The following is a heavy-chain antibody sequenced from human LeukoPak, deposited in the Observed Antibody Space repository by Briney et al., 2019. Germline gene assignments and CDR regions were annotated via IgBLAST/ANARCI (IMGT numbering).Heavy chain of an antibody. CDR1: GGTFNSYA. CDR2: IIPIFGTA. V-gene: IGHV1-69*05. Sequence: GASVTVSYKASGGTFNSYAISWVRQAPGQGREGMGGIIPIFGTANYAQKFQGRVTITTDESTSTAYMELSSLRSEDTAVYYCARGRTSIAARRAGYYYYMDVWGKGTTVTVS. CDR3: ARGRTSIAARRAGYYYYMDV. D-gene: IGHD6-6*01. J-gene: IGHJ6*03.